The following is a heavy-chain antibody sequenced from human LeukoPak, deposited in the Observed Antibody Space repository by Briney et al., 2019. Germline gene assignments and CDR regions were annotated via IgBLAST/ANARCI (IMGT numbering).Heavy chain of an antibody. D-gene: IGHD5-18*01. CDR1: GFTFSSYA. J-gene: IGHJ3*02. V-gene: IGHV3-23*01. Sequence: GGSLTLSCAASGFTFSSYAMSWVRQAPGKGLEWVSAISGSGGSTYYADSVKGWFTISRDNSKNTLYLQMNSLRAEDTAVYYCAKDRVTEGGAFDIWGQGTMVTVSS. CDR2: ISGSGGST. CDR3: AKDRVTEGGAFDI.